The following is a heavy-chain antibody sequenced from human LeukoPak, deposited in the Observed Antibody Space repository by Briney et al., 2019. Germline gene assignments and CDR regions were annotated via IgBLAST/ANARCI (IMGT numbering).Heavy chain of an antibody. CDR3: AKALKTTVNWFDP. CDR2: ISGSGGST. Sequence: GGSLRLSCAASGFTFSYNAMAWVRQAPGKGLEWVSAISGSGGSTYYADSVKGRFTISRDNSKNTLYLQMNSLRAEDTAVYYCAKALKTTVNWFDPWGQGTLVTVSS. D-gene: IGHD4-17*01. CDR1: GFTFSYNA. V-gene: IGHV3-23*01. J-gene: IGHJ5*02.